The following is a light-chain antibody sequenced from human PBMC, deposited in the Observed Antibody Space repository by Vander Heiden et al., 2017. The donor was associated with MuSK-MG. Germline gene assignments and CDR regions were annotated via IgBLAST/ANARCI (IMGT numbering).Light chain of an antibody. J-gene: IGKJ1*01. CDR3: QQSVNTPWT. Sequence: DIQMAQSPSSLSASVGDRVTITCRASRSISTYLNWYRQKPGRAPKLLLFAASSLQSGVPSRFIGSGSGTDFTLSIDRLQPEDFATYFCQQSVNTPWTFGQGTTVEIK. CDR1: RSISTY. CDR2: AAS. V-gene: IGKV1-39*01.